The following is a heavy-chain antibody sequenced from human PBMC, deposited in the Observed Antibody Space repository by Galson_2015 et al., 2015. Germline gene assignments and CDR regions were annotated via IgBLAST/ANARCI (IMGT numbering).Heavy chain of an antibody. D-gene: IGHD3-16*01. CDR1: GFTFSSYA. Sequence: SLRLSCAASGFTFSSYAMSWVRQAPGKGLEWVSAVSGDGGSTYYADSVKGRFTITRDNSKNTLYLQVSSLRTEDTAVYYCAKVGGSPNWFDPWGQGTLVTVSS. V-gene: IGHV3-23*01. CDR3: AKVGGSPNWFDP. J-gene: IGHJ5*02. CDR2: VSGDGGST.